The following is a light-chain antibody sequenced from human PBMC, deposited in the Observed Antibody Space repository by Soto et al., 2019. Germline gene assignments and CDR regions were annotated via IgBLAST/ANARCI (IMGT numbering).Light chain of an antibody. V-gene: IGLV1-40*01. Sequence: QSVLTQPPSVSGAPGQRVTISCTGSSSNIGAGYEVHWYQQLPGTAPKLLIYDNNNRPSGVPDRFSGSKSGTSASLAITGLQAEDEADYYCQSYDSSLSALYVFGTGTKVTVL. CDR2: DNN. CDR1: SSNIGAGYE. CDR3: QSYDSSLSALYV. J-gene: IGLJ1*01.